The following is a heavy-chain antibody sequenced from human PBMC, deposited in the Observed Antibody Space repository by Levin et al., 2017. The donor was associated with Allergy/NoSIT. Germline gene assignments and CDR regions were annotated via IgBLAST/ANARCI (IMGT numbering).Heavy chain of an antibody. J-gene: IGHJ4*02. CDR3: ASSWWGDFDY. CDR1: GFTFSDHY. D-gene: IGHD2-15*01. CDR2: TRNKANSYTT. V-gene: IGHV3-72*01. Sequence: GESLKISCAASGFTFSDHYMDWVRQAPGKGLEWVGRTRNKANSYTTEYAASVKGRFTISRDDSKNSLYLQMNSLKTEDTAVYYCASSWWGDFDYWGQGTLVTVSS.